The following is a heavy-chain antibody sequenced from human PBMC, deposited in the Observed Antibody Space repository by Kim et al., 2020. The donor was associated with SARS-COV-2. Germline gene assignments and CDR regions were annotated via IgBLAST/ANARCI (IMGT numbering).Heavy chain of an antibody. CDR3: ARRAYSSGWWYFDY. J-gene: IGHJ4*02. Sequence: GGSLRLSCAASGFTLTGYWMHWVRQAPGKGLVWVSRISGDGSSTSYADSVKGRFTISRDNAKNTLYLQMNSLSVEDTAVYYCARRAYSSGWWYFDYWGQGTLVTVSS. CDR1: GFTLTGYW. CDR2: ISGDGSST. V-gene: IGHV3-74*01. D-gene: IGHD6-19*01.